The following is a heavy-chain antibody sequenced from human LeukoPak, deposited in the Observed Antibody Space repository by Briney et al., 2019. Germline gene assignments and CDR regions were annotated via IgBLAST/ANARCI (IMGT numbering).Heavy chain of an antibody. V-gene: IGHV1-2*02. D-gene: IGHD3-10*01. CDR1: GYTFTGYY. J-gene: IGHJ5*01. Sequence: GASVKVSCTASGYTFTGYYIHWVRQAPGQGLEWMGWINPNSGGTNYAQKFQGRVTMTRDTSISTAYMELGRLKPDDTAVYYCARPPVVRGVNWFDPWGQGTLVTVSS. CDR2: INPNSGGT. CDR3: ARPPVVRGVNWFDP.